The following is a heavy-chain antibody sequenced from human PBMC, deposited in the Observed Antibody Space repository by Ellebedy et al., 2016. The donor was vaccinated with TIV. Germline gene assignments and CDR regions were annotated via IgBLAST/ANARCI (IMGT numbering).Heavy chain of an antibody. J-gene: IGHJ4*02. CDR2: IGAAGDT. D-gene: IGHD1-14*01. CDR3: ARATAGFDY. Sequence: PGGSLRLPCAASGFTSSSYDMHWVRQGSGNGMEWVSSIGAAGDTYYAGFVKGRVAISRENAKNSLYLQLNNVRVGDTAVYYCARATAGFDYWGQGTLVTVSS. CDR1: GFTSSSYD. V-gene: IGHV3-13*01.